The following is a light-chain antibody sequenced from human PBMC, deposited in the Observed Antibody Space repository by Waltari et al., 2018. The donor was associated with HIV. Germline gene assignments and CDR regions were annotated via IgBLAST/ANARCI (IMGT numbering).Light chain of an antibody. CDR1: SSDVGGYNF. V-gene: IGLV2-8*01. CDR3: SSYAGGNNLV. J-gene: IGLJ2*01. CDR2: EVT. Sequence: QSALPPPPSAPGSPGQSVTISCTGTSSDVGGYNFVSWYQQHPGKAPKLMIFEVTKRPSGVPARFSGSKTGNTASLTVSGLQADDEADYYCSSYAGGNNLVFGGGTKLTVL.